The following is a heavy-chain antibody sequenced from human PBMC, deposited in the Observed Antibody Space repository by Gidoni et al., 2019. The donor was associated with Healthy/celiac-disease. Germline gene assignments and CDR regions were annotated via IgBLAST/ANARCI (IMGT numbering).Heavy chain of an antibody. CDR2: IHYRGST. CDR3: AIPSADSGCGMDV. J-gene: IGHJ6*02. D-gene: IGHD3-10*01. CDR1: GGPIRSSSYY. Sequence: QLQLQESGPGLVKPSETLSLTCTVAGGPIRSSSYYWGWIRQPPGKVLEWIGSIHYRGSTSSNPSLKSRVTISVDTSKNQFSLKLSSVAAADTAGYYCAIPSADSGCGMDVWGQGTTVTVSS. V-gene: IGHV4-39*01.